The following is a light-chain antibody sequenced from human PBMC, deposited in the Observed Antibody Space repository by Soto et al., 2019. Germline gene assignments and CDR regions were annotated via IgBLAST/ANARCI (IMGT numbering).Light chain of an antibody. Sequence: EVVMTQSPATLSVSPGERVTLSCRSSQSVDDNLAWFQQKPGQGPRLLIYGASTRATGIPARFSGSGSETDFTLTISSLRSEDSAVYHCQQYNNWPITFGQGIRLEI. CDR2: GAS. CDR3: QQYNNWPIT. J-gene: IGKJ5*01. CDR1: QSVDDN. V-gene: IGKV3-15*01.